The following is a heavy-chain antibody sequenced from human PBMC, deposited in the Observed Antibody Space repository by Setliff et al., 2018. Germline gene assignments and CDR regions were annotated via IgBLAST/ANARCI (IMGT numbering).Heavy chain of an antibody. CDR3: SRLVRYCTTTACQRASGAEV. CDR2: ISAYSGNT. CDR1: GYTLINYG. Sequence: GASVKVSCKASGYTLINYGISWVRQAPGQGLEWMGWISAYSGNTNYAQKFQGRVTMTTDSSTSTAYMELRSLTSDDTAVYYCSRLVRYCTTTACQRASGAEVWGQGTVVTVSS. V-gene: IGHV1-18*01. D-gene: IGHD2-8*01. J-gene: IGHJ4*02.